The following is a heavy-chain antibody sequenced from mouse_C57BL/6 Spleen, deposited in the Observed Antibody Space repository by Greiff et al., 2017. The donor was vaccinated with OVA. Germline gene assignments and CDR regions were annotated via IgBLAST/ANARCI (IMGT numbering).Heavy chain of an antibody. V-gene: IGHV1-80*01. J-gene: IGHJ1*03. CDR3: ARYGSENWYFDV. Sequence: VQLQQSGAELVKPGASVKISCKASGYAFSSYWMNWVKQRPGKGLEWIGQIYPGDGDTNYNGKFKGKATLTADKSSSTAYMQLSSLTSEDSAVYFCARYGSENWYFDVWGTGTTVTVSS. CDR1: GYAFSSYW. D-gene: IGHD1-1*01. CDR2: IYPGDGDT.